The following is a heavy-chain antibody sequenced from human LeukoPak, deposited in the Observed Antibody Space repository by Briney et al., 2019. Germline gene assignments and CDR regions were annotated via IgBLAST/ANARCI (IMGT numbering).Heavy chain of an antibody. Sequence: SETLSLTCTVSGGSISSGGYYWSWIRQPPGKGLEWIGYIYHSGSTYYNPSLKSRVTISVDRSKNQFSLKLSSVTAADTAVYYCARRVYSSSWSSYFDYWGQGTLVTVSS. CDR2: IYHSGST. V-gene: IGHV4-30-2*02. D-gene: IGHD6-13*01. CDR3: ARRVYSSSWSSYFDY. CDR1: GGSISSGGYY. J-gene: IGHJ4*02.